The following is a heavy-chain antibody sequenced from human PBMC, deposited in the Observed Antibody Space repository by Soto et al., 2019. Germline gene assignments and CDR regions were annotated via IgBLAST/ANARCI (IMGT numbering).Heavy chain of an antibody. CDR2: AYHSGST. D-gene: IGHD3-10*01. J-gene: IGHJ4*02. CDR3: ARSPPSSYYGGSGTFDY. Sequence: QLQLQESGPGLVRPSGTLSLTCAVSGGFTSTNNWWSWVRQPPGKGLEWIGEAYHSGSTEYNPSLKSRVRISVDKSKNQISLKLTSATAADTAVYYCARSPPSSYYGGSGTFDYWGQGTLVTVSS. CDR1: GGFTSTNNW. V-gene: IGHV4-4*02.